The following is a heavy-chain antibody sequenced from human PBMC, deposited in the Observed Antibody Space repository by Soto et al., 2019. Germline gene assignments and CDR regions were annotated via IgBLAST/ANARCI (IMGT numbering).Heavy chain of an antibody. V-gene: IGHV1-18*01. D-gene: IGHD3-22*01. J-gene: IGHJ5*02. CDR2: ISAYNGNT. Sequence: GASVKVSCKASGYTFTSYGISWVRQAPGRGIEWMGWISAYNGNTNYAQKLQGRVTMTTDTSTSTAYMELRSLRSEDTAVYYCARDLYDFDSSASSAHNCFHPRRHARPVTV. CDR3: ARDLYDFDSSASSAHNCFHP. CDR1: GYTFTSYG.